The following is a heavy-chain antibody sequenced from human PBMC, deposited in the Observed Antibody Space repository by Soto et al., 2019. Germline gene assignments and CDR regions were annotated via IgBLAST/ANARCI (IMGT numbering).Heavy chain of an antibody. D-gene: IGHD6-6*01. CDR1: GFTFSSYA. V-gene: IGHV3-23*01. Sequence: GGSLRLSCAASGFTFSSYAVSWVRQAPGKGLEWVSAISGSGCSTYYADSVKGRFTISRDNSKNTLYLQMNSLRAEDTAVYYCANDYSSSFHQFDYWGQGTLVTVSS. CDR2: ISGSGCST. J-gene: IGHJ4*02. CDR3: ANDYSSSFHQFDY.